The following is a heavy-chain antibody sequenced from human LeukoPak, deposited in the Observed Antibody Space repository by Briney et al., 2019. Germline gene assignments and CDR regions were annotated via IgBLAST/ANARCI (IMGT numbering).Heavy chain of an antibody. CDR3: AKDFSNGGEYYMDV. CDR1: GFTFSSYA. D-gene: IGHD7-27*01. Sequence: PGGSLRLSCAASGFTFSSYAMSWVRQAPGKGLEWVSAISGSGGSTYYADSVKGRFTISRDNSKNTLYLQMTSLRADDTAVYYCAKDFSNGGEYYMDVWGKGTRVTVSS. V-gene: IGHV3-23*01. CDR2: ISGSGGST. J-gene: IGHJ6*03.